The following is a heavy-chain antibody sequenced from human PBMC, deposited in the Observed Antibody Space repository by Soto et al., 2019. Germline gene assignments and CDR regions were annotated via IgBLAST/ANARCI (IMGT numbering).Heavy chain of an antibody. CDR3: TTDRAGPYYYYYGMDV. CDR1: GFTFSNAW. CDR2: IKSKTDGGTT. Sequence: GGSLRLSCAASGFTFSNAWMSWVRQAPGKGLEWVGRIKSKTDGGTTDYAAPVKGRFTISRDDSKNTLYLQMNSLKTEDTAVYYCTTDRAGPYYYYYGMDVWGQGTTVTVSS. V-gene: IGHV3-15*01. D-gene: IGHD6-13*01. J-gene: IGHJ6*02.